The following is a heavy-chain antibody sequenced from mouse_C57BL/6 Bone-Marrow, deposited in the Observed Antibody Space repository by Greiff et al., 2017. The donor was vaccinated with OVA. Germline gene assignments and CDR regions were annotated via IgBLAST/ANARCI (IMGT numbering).Heavy chain of an antibody. CDR3: ARLRYSNYVAY. CDR2: ISSGGSYT. D-gene: IGHD2-5*01. CDR1: GFTFSSYG. V-gene: IGHV5-6*01. Sequence: EVQGVESGGDLVKPGGSLKLSCAASGFTFSSYGMSWVRQTPDKRLEWVATISSGGSYTYYPDSVKGRFTISRDNAKNTLYLQMSSLKSEDTAMYYCARLRYSNYVAYWGQGTLVTVSA. J-gene: IGHJ3*01.